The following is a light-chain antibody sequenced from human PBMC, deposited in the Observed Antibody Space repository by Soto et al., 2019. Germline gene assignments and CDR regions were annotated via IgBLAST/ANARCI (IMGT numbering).Light chain of an antibody. CDR1: QSVGSD. V-gene: IGKV3-11*01. J-gene: IGKJ5*01. Sequence: ETVMTQSPATLSVSPGERATLSCRASQSVGSDLAWYQQKPGQAPRLLIYGASTRATGIPARFSGSGSGTDFTLTISSLEPEDFAVYYCQQRSNWSITFGQGTRLENK. CDR2: GAS. CDR3: QQRSNWSIT.